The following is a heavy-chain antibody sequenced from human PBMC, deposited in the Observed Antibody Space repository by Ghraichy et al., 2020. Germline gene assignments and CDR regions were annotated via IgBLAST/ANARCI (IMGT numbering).Heavy chain of an antibody. Sequence: GGSLRLSCAASGFTFSSYGMSWVRQAPGKGLEWVSAISDSGGSTYYADSVKGRFTISRDNSKNTLYLQMNSLRAEDTVVYYCAKDRCSSTSCYSSHAWFDPWGQGTLVTVSS. D-gene: IGHD2-2*02. V-gene: IGHV3-23*01. J-gene: IGHJ5*02. CDR1: GFTFSSYG. CDR3: AKDRCSSTSCYSSHAWFDP. CDR2: ISDSGGST.